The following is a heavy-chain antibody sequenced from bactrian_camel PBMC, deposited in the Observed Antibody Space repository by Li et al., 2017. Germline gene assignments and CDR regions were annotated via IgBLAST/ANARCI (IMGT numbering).Heavy chain of an antibody. V-gene: IGHV3S53*01. CDR1: GVMTRLYC. D-gene: IGHD7*01. CDR3: AADPAAKCPDWRPFTH. Sequence: HVQLVESGGGSVQTGGSRRLSCAASGVMTRLYCMAWFRQSPGLEREEVARIAMDGKSRYADAVKGRFTISKDNDNNTVYLQLNDLKPDDTAMYTCAADPAAKCPDWRPFTHWGQGTQVTVS. CDR2: IAMDGKS. J-gene: IGHJ4*01.